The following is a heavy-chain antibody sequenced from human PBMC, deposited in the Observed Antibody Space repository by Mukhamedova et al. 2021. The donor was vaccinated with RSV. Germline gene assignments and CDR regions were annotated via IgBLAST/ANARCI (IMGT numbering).Heavy chain of an antibody. D-gene: IGHD1-1*01. CDR2: IGITGDT. CDR3: ARATIPLHGLADY. Sequence: IRQAAGKGLEWVSAIGITGDTYYPDSVKGRFTISRENAKDPLYLQMNNLRADDTAVYYCARATIPLHGLADYWGQGTLVTVSS. J-gene: IGHJ4*02. V-gene: IGHV3-13*01.